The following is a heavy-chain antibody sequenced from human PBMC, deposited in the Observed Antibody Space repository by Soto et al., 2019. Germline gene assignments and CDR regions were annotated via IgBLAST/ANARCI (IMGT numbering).Heavy chain of an antibody. CDR3: ARDRSSGYSTGWHTSLDY. J-gene: IGHJ4*02. CDR2: IYYDGSEK. D-gene: IGHD6-19*01. V-gene: IGHV3-33*01. Sequence: QVQLVESGGGVVQPGRPLRLSCGTSGFTFSSYGMHWVRQAPGEGLEWVALIYYDGSEKYYADSVKGRFTISRDYSTNTLYLQMSTLRVEDTGVYYCARDRSSGYSTGWHTSLDYWGRGTRVTVSS. CDR1: GFTFSSYG.